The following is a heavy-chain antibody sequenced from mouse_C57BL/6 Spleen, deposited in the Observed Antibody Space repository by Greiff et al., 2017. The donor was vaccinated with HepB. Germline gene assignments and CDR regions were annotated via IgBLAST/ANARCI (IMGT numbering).Heavy chain of an antibody. CDR1: GYTFTSYW. CDR2: IYPGSGST. D-gene: IGHD1-1*01. V-gene: IGHV1-55*01. J-gene: IGHJ1*03. CDR3: AREDYYGSSSYWYFDV. Sequence: QVQLKQPGAELVKPGASVKMSCKASGYTFTSYWITWVKQRPGQGLEWIGDIYPGSGSTNYNEKFKSKATLTVDTSSSTAYMQLSSLTSEDSAVYYCAREDYYGSSSYWYFDVWGTGTTVTVSS.